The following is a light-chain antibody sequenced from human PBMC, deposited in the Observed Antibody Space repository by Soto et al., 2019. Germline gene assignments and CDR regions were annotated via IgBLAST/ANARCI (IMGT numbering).Light chain of an antibody. CDR3: QKYNSPPWT. V-gene: IGKV1-27*01. CDR1: QGISNH. J-gene: IGKJ1*01. CDR2: AAS. Sequence: DIQMTQSPSSLSASVGDRVIITCRASQGISNHLAWYQQKPGEVPNLLSYAASTLQSGVPARFSGSGSGTDFTLVISSLQPEDVATYYCQKYNSPPWTFGRGTKVEI.